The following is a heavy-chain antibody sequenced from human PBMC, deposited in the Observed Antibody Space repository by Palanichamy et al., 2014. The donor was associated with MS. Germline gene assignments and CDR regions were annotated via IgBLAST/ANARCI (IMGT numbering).Heavy chain of an antibody. CDR2: VNEDGTDI. D-gene: IGHD1-14*01. CDR1: GFTLRNYW. CDR3: ARESTRSSEGC. J-gene: IGHJ4*02. Sequence: EVQLVESGGGLVQPGGSLRLSCAASGFTLRNYWMSWVRQAPGKGLEWVANVNEDGTDINYVDSVKGRFTIFRDDSKNSLYLQMDSLRVEDTAVYYCARESTRSSEGCWGQGTLVTVSS. V-gene: IGHV3-7*01.